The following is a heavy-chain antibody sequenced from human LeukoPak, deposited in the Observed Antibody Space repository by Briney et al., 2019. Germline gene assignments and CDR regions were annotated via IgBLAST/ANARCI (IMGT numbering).Heavy chain of an antibody. CDR3: ARGPTISETGYFDY. J-gene: IGHJ4*03. Sequence: SETLSLTCAVYGGSFSSYYWSWIRQSPGKGLEWIAEINHRGDTNYNPSVKSRVSISVDTSKNQFSLKVTSLTAADTAVYYCARGPTISETGYFDYWGQGTLVT. CDR2: INHRGDT. D-gene: IGHD1-1*01. CDR1: GGSFSSYY. V-gene: IGHV4-34*01.